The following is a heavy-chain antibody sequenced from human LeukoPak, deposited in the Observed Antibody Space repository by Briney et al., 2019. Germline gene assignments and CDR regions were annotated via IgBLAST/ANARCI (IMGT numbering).Heavy chain of an antibody. CDR1: GFTFSSYD. CDR2: ISGSGGST. J-gene: IGHJ4*02. Sequence: GGSLRLSCAASGFTFSSYDMSWVRQAPGKGLEWVSAISGSGGSTYYADSVKGRFTISRDNSKNTLYLQMNSLRAEDTAVYYCAKDHAATHYYFDYWGKGTLVTVSS. D-gene: IGHD6-13*01. V-gene: IGHV3-23*01. CDR3: AKDHAATHYYFDY.